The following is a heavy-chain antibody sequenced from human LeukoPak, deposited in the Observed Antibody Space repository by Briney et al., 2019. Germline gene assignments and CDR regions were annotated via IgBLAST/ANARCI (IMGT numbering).Heavy chain of an antibody. CDR2: IHPRGTL. J-gene: IGHJ4*02. Sequence: SDTLSLTCSVSGASFTRGDQYWNWIRQNPAKGLEWIGSIHPRGTLYNNSSLESRVTMSMDTAKTQFSLNLNSVTAPDRAVYFFSRGLDSRELGYWGQGTLVTVSS. D-gene: IGHD3-22*01. CDR1: GASFTRGDQY. CDR3: SRGLDSRELGY. V-gene: IGHV4-31*03.